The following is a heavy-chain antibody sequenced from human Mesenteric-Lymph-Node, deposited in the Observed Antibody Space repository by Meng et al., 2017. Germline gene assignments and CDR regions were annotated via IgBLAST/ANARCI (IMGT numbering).Heavy chain of an antibody. V-gene: IGHV4-30-4*01. J-gene: IGHJ2*01. D-gene: IGHD5-18*01. CDR2: INYSGST. CDR3: ARVGWRQWSFDL. CDR1: GGSISSGDYY. Sequence: GQRRQSGPGLGKPSQTLSLTCTCSGGSISSGDYYWSWICQPPGNVLEWIGYINYSGSTNYNPSLKSRVTISVDTSKNQFSLKLSSVTAADTAVYYCARVGWRQWSFDLWGRGTLVTVSS.